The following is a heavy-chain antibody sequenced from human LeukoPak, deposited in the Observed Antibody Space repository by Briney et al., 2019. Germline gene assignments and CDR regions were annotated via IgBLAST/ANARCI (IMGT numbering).Heavy chain of an antibody. J-gene: IGHJ4*02. CDR2: ISAYNGNT. CDR1: GYTFTNYG. V-gene: IGHV1-18*01. Sequence: ASVKVSCKASGYTFTNYGISWVRQAPGQGLEWMGWISAYNGNTNYAQKFQGRITMTTDTSTSTAYMELRSLRSDDAAVYYCARDLKMGYSSGRYSWGTGSSNDYWGQGTLVTVSS. CDR3: ARDLKMGYSSGRYSWGTGSSNDY. D-gene: IGHD6-19*01.